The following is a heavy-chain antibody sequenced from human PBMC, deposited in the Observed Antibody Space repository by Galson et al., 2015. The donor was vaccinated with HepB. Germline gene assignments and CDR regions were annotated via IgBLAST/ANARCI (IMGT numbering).Heavy chain of an antibody. CDR2: MNPNSGNT. D-gene: IGHD2-2*01. CDR1: GYTFTSYD. V-gene: IGHV1-8*01. CDR3: ARGERYCSSTSCFELDY. Sequence: SVKVSCKASGYTFTSYDINWVRQATGQGLEWMGWMNPNSGNTGYAQKFQGRVTMTRNTSISTAYMELSSLRSEDTAVYYCARGERYCSSTSCFELDYWGQGTLVTVSS. J-gene: IGHJ4*02.